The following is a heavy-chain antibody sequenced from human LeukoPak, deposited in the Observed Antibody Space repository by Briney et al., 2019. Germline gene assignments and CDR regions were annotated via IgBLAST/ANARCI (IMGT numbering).Heavy chain of an antibody. CDR3: AKGVSSGWSKLDY. CDR2: ISGSGGTT. Sequence: GGSLRLSCAASGFTFSSYAMSWVRQAPGKGLEWVSAISGSGGTTYYADSVKGRFTISRDNSKNTLYLQMNSLRAEDTAVYYCAKGVSSGWSKLDYWGQGTLVTVSS. CDR1: GFTFSSYA. J-gene: IGHJ4*02. D-gene: IGHD6-19*01. V-gene: IGHV3-23*01.